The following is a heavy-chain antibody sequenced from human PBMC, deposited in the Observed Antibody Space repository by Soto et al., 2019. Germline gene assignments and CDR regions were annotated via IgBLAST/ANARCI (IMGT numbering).Heavy chain of an antibody. CDR3: ARGVGSGSYYNQYNWFDP. D-gene: IGHD3-10*01. CDR1: GYTFITYG. Sequence: GASVKVSCKASGYTFITYGVSWVRQAPGQGLEWMGWINVYNGNTKYAQKVQGRVTMTTDTSTSTAYMELRSLRSDDTAVYYCARGVGSGSYYNQYNWFDPWGQGTLVTVSS. V-gene: IGHV1-18*01. J-gene: IGHJ5*02. CDR2: INVYNGNT.